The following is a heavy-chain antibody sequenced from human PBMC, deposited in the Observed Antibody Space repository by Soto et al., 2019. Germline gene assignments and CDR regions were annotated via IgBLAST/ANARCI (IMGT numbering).Heavy chain of an antibody. V-gene: IGHV4-59*01. CDR2: IYYSGST. J-gene: IGHJ5*02. Sequence: SETLSLTCTVSGGSISSYYWSWIRQPPGKGLEWIGYIYYSGSTNYNPSLKSRVTISVDTSKNQFSLKLSSVTAADTAVYYCARYNYDILTGYPFNWFDPWGQGTLVTDSS. CDR3: ARYNYDILTGYPFNWFDP. D-gene: IGHD3-9*01. CDR1: GGSISSYY.